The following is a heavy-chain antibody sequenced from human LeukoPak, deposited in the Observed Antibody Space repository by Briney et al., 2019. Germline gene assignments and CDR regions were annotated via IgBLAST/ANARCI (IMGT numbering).Heavy chain of an antibody. CDR2: IYSSGNT. D-gene: IGHD2-2*01. J-gene: IGHJ6*03. V-gene: IGHV4-39*01. CDR1: GGSISSSSYS. CDR3: ATVRGHYCSSTSCPPSLSYYYYYMDV. Sequence: SETLSLTCTVSGGSISSSSYSWGWIRQPPGKGLEWIGTIYSSGNTYYNPSLKSRVTISVHTSKNQFSLRLSSVTAADTAVYFCATVRGHYCSSTSCPPSLSYYYYYMDVWGKGASVTVSS.